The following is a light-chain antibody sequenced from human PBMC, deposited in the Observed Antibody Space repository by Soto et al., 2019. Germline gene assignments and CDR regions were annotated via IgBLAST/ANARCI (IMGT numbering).Light chain of an antibody. CDR3: QQLSRYPLT. J-gene: IGKJ4*01. V-gene: IGKV1-9*01. Sequence: QLTQSPSVLSASVGDTVTITCRASQALSNYLAWYQQKPGKAPDLLIYSASTLQSGVPSRFSGSGSETEFSLTIRALQPEDFATYYCQQLSRYPLTFGGGTKVDIK. CDR1: QALSNY. CDR2: SAS.